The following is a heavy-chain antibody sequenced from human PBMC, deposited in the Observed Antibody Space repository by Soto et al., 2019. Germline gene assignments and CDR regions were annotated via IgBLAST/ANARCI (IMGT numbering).Heavy chain of an antibody. D-gene: IGHD2-8*01. CDR2: TYYRSKWYN. CDR1: GDSVSSNSAG. V-gene: IGHV6-1*01. Sequence: SQTLSLTCAITGDSVSSNSAGWSWVRQSPSRGLEWLGRTYYRSKWYNDYAVSVKSRITINPDTSKNQFSLQLNSVTPEDTAVYYCARDPGDGGMDVWGQGTTVTVSS. J-gene: IGHJ6*02. CDR3: ARDPGDGGMDV.